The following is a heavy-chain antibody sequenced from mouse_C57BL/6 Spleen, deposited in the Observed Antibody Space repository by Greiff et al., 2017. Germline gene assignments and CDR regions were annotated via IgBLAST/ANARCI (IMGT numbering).Heavy chain of an antibody. CDR2: IYPRSGNT. Sequence: QVQLQQSGAELARPGASVKLSCKASGYTFTSYGISWVKQRTGQGLEWIGEIYPRSGNTYYNEKFKGKATLTADKSSSTAYMELRSLTSEDSAVYFCARTGGDGYQYDLEYWGQGTTLTVSS. J-gene: IGHJ2*01. CDR1: GYTFTSYG. V-gene: IGHV1-81*01. CDR3: ARTGGDGYQYDLEY. D-gene: IGHD2-3*01.